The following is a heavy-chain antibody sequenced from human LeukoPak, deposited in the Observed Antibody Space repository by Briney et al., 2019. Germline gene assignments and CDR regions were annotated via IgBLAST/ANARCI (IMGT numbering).Heavy chain of an antibody. J-gene: IGHJ4*02. CDR3: VKHSGGVYGNSDY. CDR1: GFTCSSYA. Sequence: PGGSLRLSCVASGFTCSSYAVSWFRQAPGKGLEWVSTVGRSGADTYYADSVRGRFTISKDSSKNTLQMNSLSAEDTAIYYCVKHSGGVYGNSDYWGQGILVTVSS. D-gene: IGHD1-1*01. CDR2: VGRSGADT. V-gene: IGHV3-23*01.